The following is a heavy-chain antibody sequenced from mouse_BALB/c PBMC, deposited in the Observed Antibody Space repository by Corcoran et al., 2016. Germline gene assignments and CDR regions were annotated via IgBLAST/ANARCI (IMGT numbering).Heavy chain of an antibody. CDR3: ARGTTSFDY. CDR2: INTYTGEP. Sequence: QIELVQSAPELKKPGETVKISCKASGYTFTNYGMNWVKQAPGKGLKWMGWINTYTGEPTYADDFKGRFAFSLETSASTAYLQINNLKNEDTATYFCARGTTSFDYWGQGTTLTVSS. J-gene: IGHJ2*01. CDR1: GYTFTNYG. D-gene: IGHD2-14*01. V-gene: IGHV9-3-1*01.